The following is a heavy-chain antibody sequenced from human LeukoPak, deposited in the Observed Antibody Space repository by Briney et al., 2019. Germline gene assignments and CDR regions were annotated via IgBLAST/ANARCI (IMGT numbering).Heavy chain of an antibody. J-gene: IGHJ4*02. V-gene: IGHV3-23*01. CDR2: ITGSGGST. D-gene: IGHD2/OR15-2a*01. CDR3: ARRRIQYYFDF. Sequence: PGGSLRLSCAASGFKFSNYAMSWVRQAPGKGLEWVSTITGSGGSTYYADSVKGRSTISRDNSKNTLYLQMNSLRAEDTAVYYCARRRIQYYFDFWGQGTLVTVSS. CDR1: GFKFSNYA.